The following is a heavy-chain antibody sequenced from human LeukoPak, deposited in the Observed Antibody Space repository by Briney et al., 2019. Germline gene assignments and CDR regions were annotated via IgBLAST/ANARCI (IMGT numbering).Heavy chain of an antibody. CDR2: IKSKTDGGTT. V-gene: IGHV3-15*01. Sequence: GGSLRLSCAASGFTFSNAWMSWVRQAPGKGLEWVGRIKSKTDGGTTDYAAPVKGRFTISRDDSKNTLYLQMNSLRAEDTAVYYCAKDFSGELDPFDYWGQGTLVTVSS. CDR3: AKDFSGELDPFDY. D-gene: IGHD1-26*01. J-gene: IGHJ4*02. CDR1: GFTFSNAW.